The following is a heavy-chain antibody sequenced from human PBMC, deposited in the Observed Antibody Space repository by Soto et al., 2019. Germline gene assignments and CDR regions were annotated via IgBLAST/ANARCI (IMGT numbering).Heavy chain of an antibody. V-gene: IGHV1-69*02. CDR3: ARCPGGSCYSTDY. CDR2: IIPILGIA. J-gene: IGHJ4*02. D-gene: IGHD2-2*02. Sequence: QVQLVKSGAEVKKPGSSVKVSCKASGGTFSSYTISWVRQAPGQGLEWMGRIIPILGIANYAQKFQGRVTITADKSTSTAYMELSSLRSEDTAVYYCARCPGGSCYSTDYWGQGTLVTVSS. CDR1: GGTFSSYT.